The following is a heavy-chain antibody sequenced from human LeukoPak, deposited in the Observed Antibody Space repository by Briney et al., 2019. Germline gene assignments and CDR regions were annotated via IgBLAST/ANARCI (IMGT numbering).Heavy chain of an antibody. CDR1: GYAFTRHY. V-gene: IGHV1-46*01. D-gene: IGHD1-20*01. Sequence: GASVKVSCKASGYAFTRHYMHWVRQAPGQGLERMGLINPSGSSTIYAQKFQGRVTITADKSTSTAYMELSSLRSEDTAVYYCARGRVGITVYYYYYMDVWGKGTTVTVSS. J-gene: IGHJ6*03. CDR2: INPSGSST. CDR3: ARGRVGITVYYYYYMDV.